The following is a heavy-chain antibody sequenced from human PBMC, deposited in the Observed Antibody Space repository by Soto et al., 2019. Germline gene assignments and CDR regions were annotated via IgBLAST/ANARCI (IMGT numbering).Heavy chain of an antibody. V-gene: IGHV3-74*01. CDR2: IHSDGSST. CDR3: ARGDRGAFDL. Sequence: EVQLVESGGGLVRPGGSLRLSCAASGFTFSYYWMHWVRQAPGKGLVWVSRIHSDGSSTTYADFVKGRFIISRDNARNTVDLQMNSVRVEDTAVYYCARGDRGAFDLWGQVTVVTVSS. CDR1: GFTFSYYW. D-gene: IGHD1-26*01. J-gene: IGHJ3*01.